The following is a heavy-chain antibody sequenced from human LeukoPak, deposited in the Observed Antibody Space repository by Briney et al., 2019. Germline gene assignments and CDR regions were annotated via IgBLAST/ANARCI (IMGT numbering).Heavy chain of an antibody. CDR2: ISGDGEST. V-gene: IGHV3-23*01. CDR3: VKDYDILTGYFDY. Sequence: PGGSLRLSCAASGVTLRNCAMTWIGQAPGKGLQWVSVISGDGESTYYADSVRGRFTISRDNSKNTMYLQMNNLRAEDTAIYYCVKDYDILTGYFDYWGQGTLVTVSS. CDR1: GVTLRNCA. D-gene: IGHD3-9*01. J-gene: IGHJ4*02.